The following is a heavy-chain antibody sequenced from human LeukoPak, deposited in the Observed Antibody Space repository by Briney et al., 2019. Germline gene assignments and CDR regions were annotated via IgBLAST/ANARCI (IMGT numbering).Heavy chain of an antibody. CDR2: INGDGSST. Sequence: PGGSLRLSCAASGFTFSSYWMHWVRQAPGKGLVWVSRINGDGSSTAYADSVKGRFTISRDNAKNTLSLQMNSLRAEDTAVYYCARGGYGAHMGWGQGTLVTVSS. CDR3: ARGGYGAHMG. J-gene: IGHJ4*02. CDR1: GFTFSSYW. V-gene: IGHV3-74*01. D-gene: IGHD4-17*01.